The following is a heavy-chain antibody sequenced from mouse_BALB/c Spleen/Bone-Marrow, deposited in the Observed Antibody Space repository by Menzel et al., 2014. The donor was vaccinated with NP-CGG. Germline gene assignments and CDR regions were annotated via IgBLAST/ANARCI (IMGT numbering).Heavy chain of an antibody. CDR2: IRNKANGYTT. CDR1: GSTFTDYY. J-gene: IGHJ3*01. V-gene: IGHV7-3*02. CDR3: ARDYGNYVRFAY. Sequence: EVKLEESGGGLVQPGGSLRLSCATSGSTFTDYYMSWVRQPPGKALEWLGFIRNKANGYTTEYSASVKGRFTISRDNSQSILYLQMNTLRAEDSATYYCARDYGNYVRFAYWGQGTLVTVSA. D-gene: IGHD2-1*01.